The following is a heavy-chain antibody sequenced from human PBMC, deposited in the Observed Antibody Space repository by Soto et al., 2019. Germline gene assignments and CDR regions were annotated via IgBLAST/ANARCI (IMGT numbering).Heavy chain of an antibody. CDR3: AKVVCDILTGGIDY. D-gene: IGHD3-9*01. V-gene: IGHV3-23*01. J-gene: IGHJ4*02. CDR2: ISGSGGST. Sequence: GSLRLSCAASGFTFSSYAMSWVRQAPGKGLEWVSAISGSGGSTYYADSVKGRFTISRDNSKNTLYLQMNSLRAEDTAVYYCAKVVCDILTGGIDYWGQGTLVTVSS. CDR1: GFTFSSYA.